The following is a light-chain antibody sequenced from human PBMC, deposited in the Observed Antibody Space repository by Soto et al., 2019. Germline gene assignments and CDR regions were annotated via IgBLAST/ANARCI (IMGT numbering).Light chain of an antibody. CDR3: CSYAGSYTWV. V-gene: IGLV2-11*01. CDR2: DVS. J-gene: IGLJ2*01. Sequence: QSALTQPRSVSGSPGQSVTISCTGTSSDVGGYNFVSWYQQHPGKAPKLMMYDVSTRPSGVPDRFSGSKSGNTASLTISGLQAEDEADHYCCSYAGSYTWVFGGGTKLTVL. CDR1: SSDVGGYNF.